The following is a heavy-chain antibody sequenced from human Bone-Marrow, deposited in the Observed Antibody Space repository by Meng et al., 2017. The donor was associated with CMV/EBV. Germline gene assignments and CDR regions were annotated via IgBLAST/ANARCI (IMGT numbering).Heavy chain of an antibody. V-gene: IGHV1-8*01. CDR2: MNPNRGNT. CDR3: ARGQVQCSTINCHDYRFSGMDV. CDR1: GYTFSNYD. D-gene: IGHD2/OR15-2a*01. Sequence: ASVKVSCNASGYTFSNYDIIWVRQASGQGLEWVGWMNPNRGNTAYAQKFQGRVTMTRDTSTSIAYMELSSLRSGDTAVYYCARGQVQCSTINCHDYRFSGMDVWGQGTTVTVSS. J-gene: IGHJ6*02.